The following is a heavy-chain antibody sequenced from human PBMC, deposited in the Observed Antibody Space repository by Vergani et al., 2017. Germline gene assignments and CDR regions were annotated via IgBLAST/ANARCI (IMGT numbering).Heavy chain of an antibody. J-gene: IGHJ1*01. CDR2: ISYDGTQK. Sequence: QVHLVESGGGVAQPGRSLRLSCVVSGFTSSYYGMHWVRQAPGKGLEWVAVISYDGTQKYYADSVKGRVTISRDNSKSTLYLQKNSLRTEDTAVYYCATKRCGTPGCRIVYFREWAQGTLVTVSS. CDR1: GFTSSYYG. CDR3: ATKRCGTPGCRIVYFRE. D-gene: IGHD1-1*01. V-gene: IGHV3-30*03.